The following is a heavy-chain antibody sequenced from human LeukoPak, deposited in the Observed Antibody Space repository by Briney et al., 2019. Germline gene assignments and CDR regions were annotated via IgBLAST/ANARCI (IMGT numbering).Heavy chain of an antibody. CDR2: LDPSGSQK. J-gene: IGHJ4*02. CDR1: GFTFSRSW. Sequence: PGGSLRLSCAASGFTFSRSWMNWVRQAPGKGLEWVANLDPSGSQKRYVDSVKGRFIISKDNPGASLYLDMYSLRAEDTAIYYCAIWTSDNYWGQGTLVTVSS. D-gene: IGHD1-1*01. V-gene: IGHV3-7*01. CDR3: AIWTSDNY.